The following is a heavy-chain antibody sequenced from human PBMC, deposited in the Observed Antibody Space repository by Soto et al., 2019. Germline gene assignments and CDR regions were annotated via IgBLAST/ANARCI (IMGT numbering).Heavy chain of an antibody. J-gene: IGHJ6*03. CDR3: ARGFQQWLVTNHYYYMDV. D-gene: IGHD6-19*01. V-gene: IGHV3-20*01. Sequence: EVQLVESGGGVVRPGGSLRLSCAASGFTFDDYGMSWVRQAPGKGLEWVSGINWNGGSTGYADSVKGRFTISRDNAKNSLYLQMNSLRAEDTALYHCARGFQQWLVTNHYYYMDVWGKGTTVTVSS. CDR1: GFTFDDYG. CDR2: INWNGGST.